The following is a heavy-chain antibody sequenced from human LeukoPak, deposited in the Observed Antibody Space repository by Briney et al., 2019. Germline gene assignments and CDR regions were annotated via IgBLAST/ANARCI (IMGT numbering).Heavy chain of an antibody. CDR1: GGSISSSSYY. D-gene: IGHD5-12*01. Sequence: SETLSLTCTVSGGSISSSSYYWGWIRQPPGKGLEWIGRIYTSGSTNYNPSLKSRVTISVDTSKNQFSLKLSSVTAADTAVYYCARETLGYSGYDAGFDYWGQGTLVTVSS. CDR3: ARETLGYSGYDAGFDY. J-gene: IGHJ4*02. CDR2: IYTSGST. V-gene: IGHV4-39*07.